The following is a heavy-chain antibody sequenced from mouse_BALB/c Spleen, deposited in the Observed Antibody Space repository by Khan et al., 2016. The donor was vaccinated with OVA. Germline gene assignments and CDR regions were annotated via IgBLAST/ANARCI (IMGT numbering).Heavy chain of an antibody. V-gene: IGHV1-9*01. D-gene: IGHD4-1*01. Sequence: QVQLKESGAEVMKPGASVKISCKTTGYTFSSYWIEWVKQTPGHGLEWIGEILPGSVSIKYNEKFKGKATFTAETSSNTAYIQFSSLTSEDSAVYYCSRGGLGRAMDYWGQGTSGAVSS. CDR3: SRGGLGRAMDY. J-gene: IGHJ4*01. CDR2: ILPGSVSI. CDR1: GYTFSSYW.